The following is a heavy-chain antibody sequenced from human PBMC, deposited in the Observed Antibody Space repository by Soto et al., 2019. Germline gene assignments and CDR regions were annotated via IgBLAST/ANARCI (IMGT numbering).Heavy chain of an antibody. CDR3: GRGRTGQIVVFY. Sequence: ASVKVSCKASGYTFTGHYIHWVRQAPEQGPEWMGEIGPESGATRYAQKFQGRVTMTRDTSITTVYMELKNLSPDDTAVYYCGRGRTGQIVVFYWGQGTPVTVSS. J-gene: IGHJ4*02. D-gene: IGHD7-27*01. CDR1: GYTFTGHY. V-gene: IGHV1-2*02. CDR2: IGPESGAT.